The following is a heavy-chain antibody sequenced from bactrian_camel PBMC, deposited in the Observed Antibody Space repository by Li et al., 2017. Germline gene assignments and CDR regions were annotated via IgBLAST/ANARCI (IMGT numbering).Heavy chain of an antibody. V-gene: IGHV3S53*01. D-gene: IGHD1*01. Sequence: VQLVESGGGSVQAGGSLRLSCTASGATGSTYSMSWFRQGPGKEREGVQAIDTAGSATYTYTARGRFTISRDIAKNTVYLQLNDLTPEDSATYYCAVDRRPQLRTGIMCPKVVFRWGQGTQVTVS. J-gene: IGHJ4*01. CDR3: AVDRRPQLRTGIMCPKVVFR. CDR2: IDTAGSA. CDR1: GATGSTYS.